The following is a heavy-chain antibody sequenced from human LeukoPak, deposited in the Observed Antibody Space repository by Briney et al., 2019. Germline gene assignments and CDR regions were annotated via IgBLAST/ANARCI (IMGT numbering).Heavy chain of an antibody. CDR2: INSDGNGR. V-gene: IGHV3-74*01. D-gene: IGHD6-19*01. CDR1: GFTLSSYW. CDR3: ARDPAPSGWYDY. J-gene: IGHJ4*02. Sequence: GGSLRLSCAASGFTLSSYWMHWVRQTPGKGLVWVSRINSDGNGRTYADSVKGRFTISRDNAKNTLYLQMDSLRAGDTAVYYCARDPAPSGWYDYWGQGTLVTVSS.